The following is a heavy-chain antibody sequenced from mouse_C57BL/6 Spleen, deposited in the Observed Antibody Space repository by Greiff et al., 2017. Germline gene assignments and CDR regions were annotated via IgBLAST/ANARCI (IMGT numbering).Heavy chain of an antibody. CDR2: IDPETGGT. D-gene: IGHD2-5*01. Sequence: QVQLQQSGAELVRPGASVTLSCKASGYTFTDYEMHWVKQTPVHGLEWIGAIDPETGGTAYNQKFKGKAILTADKSSSTAYMELRSLTSEDSAVYYCTRGGNSNVFAYWGQGTLVTVSA. CDR3: TRGGNSNVFAY. CDR1: GYTFTDYE. V-gene: IGHV1-15*01. J-gene: IGHJ3*01.